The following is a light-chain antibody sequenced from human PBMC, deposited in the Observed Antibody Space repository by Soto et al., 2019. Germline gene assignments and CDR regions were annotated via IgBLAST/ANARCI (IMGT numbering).Light chain of an antibody. CDR2: SNN. CDR1: SCNIGSNT. CDR3: AAWDDSMNGVV. V-gene: IGLV1-44*01. J-gene: IGLJ2*01. Sequence: QSVLTQPPSASGSPGQRVTVSCSGGSCNIGSNTVNWYRQVPGTAPKLLIYSNNQRPSGVPDRFSGSKSGTSVSLAITGLQSDDEADYYCAAWDDSMNGVVFGGGTKLTVL.